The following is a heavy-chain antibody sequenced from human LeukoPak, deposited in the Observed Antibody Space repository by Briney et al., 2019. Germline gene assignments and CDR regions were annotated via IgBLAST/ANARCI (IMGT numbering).Heavy chain of an antibody. V-gene: IGHV4-61*02. CDR3: ARAPYLPAATGRWFDP. D-gene: IGHD2-2*01. CDR1: GGSISSGSYY. J-gene: IGHJ5*02. CDR2: IYTSGST. Sequence: SQTLSLTCTASGGSISSGSYYWSWIRQPAGKGLEWIGRIYTSGSTNYNPSLKSRVTISVDTSKNQFSLKLSSVTAADTAVYYCARAPYLPAATGRWFDPWGQGTLVTVSS.